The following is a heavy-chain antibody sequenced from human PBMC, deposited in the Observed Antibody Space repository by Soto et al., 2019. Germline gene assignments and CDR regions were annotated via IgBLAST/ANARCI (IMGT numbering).Heavy chain of an antibody. Sequence: QVPLVQSGAEVKKPGSSVTVSCKASGGTFSSYAIHWVRQAPGQGLAWMGGIIPMYGPAKYAQRFQGRVTITADESTTTVYMELTSLTAQDTAVYYCARVTSMVRGVIDKWFDPWGHGTLVTVSS. V-gene: IGHV1-69*01. J-gene: IGHJ5*02. D-gene: IGHD3-10*01. CDR2: IIPMYGPA. CDR3: ARVTSMVRGVIDKWFDP. CDR1: GGTFSSYA.